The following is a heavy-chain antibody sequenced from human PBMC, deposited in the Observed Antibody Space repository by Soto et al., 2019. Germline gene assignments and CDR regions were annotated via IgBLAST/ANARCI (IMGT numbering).Heavy chain of an antibody. CDR2: IIPIFGTA. J-gene: IGHJ6*02. D-gene: IGHD3-3*01. CDR1: GGTFSSYA. V-gene: IGHV1-69*13. CDR3: ALRAPQGSYYYYGMDV. Sequence: SVKVSCKASGGTFSSYAISWVRQAPGQGPEWMGGIIPIFGTANYAQKFQGRVTITADESTSTAYMELSSLRSEDTAVYYCALRAPQGSYYYYGMDVWGQGTTVTVSS.